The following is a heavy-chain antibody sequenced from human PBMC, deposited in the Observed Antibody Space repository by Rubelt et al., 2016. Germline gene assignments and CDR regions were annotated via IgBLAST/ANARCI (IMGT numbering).Heavy chain of an antibody. CDR1: GGSFSGYY. CDR3: ARGGGYGPFL. CDR2: INHSGST. D-gene: IGHD4-17*01. V-gene: IGHV4-34*10. J-gene: IGHJ4*02. Sequence: QLHLQESGPGLVKPSETLSLTCAVYGGSFSGYYWSWIRQSPGKGLEWIGEINHSGSTNYNPSLKSRVTISTDASKNQFSLKMTSVTAVDTAVYYCARGGGYGPFLWGQGTLVTVSS.